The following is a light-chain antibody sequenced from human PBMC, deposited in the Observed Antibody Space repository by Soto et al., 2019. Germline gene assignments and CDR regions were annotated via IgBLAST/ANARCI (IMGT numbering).Light chain of an antibody. CDR1: RSVLYTSNTKNC. CDR2: WAS. CDR3: QQYYSTPYT. V-gene: IGKV4-1*01. Sequence: IVMTQSPDSLAVSLGERATINCKSSRSVLYTSNTKNCLAWYQQKPGQPPKLLIYWASTREFGVPDRFSGSGSVTDFALNISTLQAEDVAVYYCQQYYSTPYTFGQGTQLEIK. J-gene: IGKJ2*01.